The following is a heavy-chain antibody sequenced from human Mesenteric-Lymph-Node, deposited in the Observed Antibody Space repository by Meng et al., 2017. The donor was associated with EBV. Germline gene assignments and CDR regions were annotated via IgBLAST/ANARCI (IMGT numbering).Heavy chain of an antibody. Sequence: QFFLVQSGAEVKKPGXSVKVSCXASGYSFSSYGIGWVRQAPGQGLEWMGWISGYNGHTKYAQKFQGRLTMTTDTSTNTAYMELRSLKSDDTAVYYCAKEREGLSGSSPWDYWGQGTLVTVSS. J-gene: IGHJ4*02. CDR3: AKEREGLSGSSPWDY. CDR1: GYSFSSYG. V-gene: IGHV1-18*01. CDR2: ISGYNGHT. D-gene: IGHD1-26*01.